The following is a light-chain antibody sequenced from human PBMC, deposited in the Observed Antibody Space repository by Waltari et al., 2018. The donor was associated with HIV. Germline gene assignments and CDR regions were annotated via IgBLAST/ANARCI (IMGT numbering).Light chain of an antibody. J-gene: IGKJ4*02. CDR1: ESIYPY. Sequence: DLHLSQSPSSLSASVGDRVTITCRASESIYPYLNWFQHTPKKAPKLIIFAASNLESGVPSRFRGRGSGAVFTLTISSLQLGDFATYYCQQSRSTPLTFGGGTRVE. V-gene: IGKV1-39*01. CDR2: AAS. CDR3: QQSRSTPLT.